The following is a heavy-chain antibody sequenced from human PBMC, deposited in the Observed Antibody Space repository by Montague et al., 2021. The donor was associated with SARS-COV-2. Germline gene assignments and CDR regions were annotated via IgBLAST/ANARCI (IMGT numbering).Heavy chain of an antibody. CDR2: ISSSSSYI. V-gene: IGHV3-21*01. J-gene: IGHJ4*02. CDR3: ARNLGSGWAFFDH. CDR1: GFTFSSYS. D-gene: IGHD6-19*01. Sequence: SLRLSCAASGFTFSSYSMNWVRQAPGKGLEWVSSISSSSSYIYYADSVKGRFTISRDNAKNSLYLQMNSLRAEDTAVYYCARNLGSGWAFFDHWGQGTLVTVSS.